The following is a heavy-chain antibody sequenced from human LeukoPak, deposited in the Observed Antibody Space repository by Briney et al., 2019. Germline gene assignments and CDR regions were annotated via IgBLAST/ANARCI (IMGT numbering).Heavy chain of an antibody. CDR2: ISSSSSYI. D-gene: IGHD3-22*01. J-gene: IGHJ3*02. CDR3: AKDLGAYYYDSSGYSTYDAFDI. V-gene: IGHV3-21*04. CDR1: GFTFSSYS. Sequence: GGSLRLSCAASGFTFSSYSMNWVRQAPGKGLEWVSSISSSSSYIYYADSVKGRFTISRDNSKNTLYLQMNSLRAEDTAVYYCAKDLGAYYYDSSGYSTYDAFDIWGQGTMVTVSS.